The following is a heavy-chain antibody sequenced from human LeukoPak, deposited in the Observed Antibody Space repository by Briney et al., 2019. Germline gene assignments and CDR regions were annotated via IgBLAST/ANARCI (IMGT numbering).Heavy chain of an antibody. V-gene: IGHV3-21*04. D-gene: IGHD3-22*01. CDR2: ISSSSSYI. CDR1: GFTFSSYS. J-gene: IGHJ4*02. CDR3: ANTITYYYDSSGYYYY. Sequence: GGSLRLSCAASGFTFSSYSMNWVRQAPGKGLEWVSSISSSSSYIYYADSVKGRFTISRDNAKNSLYLQMNSLRAEDTAVYYCANTITYYYDSSGYYYYWGQGTLVTVSS.